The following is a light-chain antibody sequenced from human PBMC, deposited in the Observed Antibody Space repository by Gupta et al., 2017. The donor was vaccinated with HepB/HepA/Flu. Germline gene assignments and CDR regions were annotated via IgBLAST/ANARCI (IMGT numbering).Light chain of an antibody. CDR1: SSDVGGYDY. CDR3: SSYTSSSTLV. CDR2: DVS. Sequence: GTSSDVGGYDYVSWYQQHPGKAPNLTIYDVSDRPSGVSNRFSGSKSGNTASLTISGLQAEDEADYYCSSYTSSSTLVFGGGTKLTVL. V-gene: IGLV2-14*03. J-gene: IGLJ3*02.